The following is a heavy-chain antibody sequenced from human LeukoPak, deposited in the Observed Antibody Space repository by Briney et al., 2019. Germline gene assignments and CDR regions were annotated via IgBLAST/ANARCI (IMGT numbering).Heavy chain of an antibody. CDR2: VYRDGNT. D-gene: IGHD6-6*01. Sequence: SETLSLTCSVSGYSISNGYYWGWIRQPPGKGLEWVANVYRDGNTYYSPSLESRVTISVDTSKNQFFLRLSSVTAADTAVYHCARLAALRGFYYYMDVWGKGATVTVSS. CDR1: GYSISNGYY. J-gene: IGHJ6*03. V-gene: IGHV4-38-2*01. CDR3: ARLAALRGFYYYMDV.